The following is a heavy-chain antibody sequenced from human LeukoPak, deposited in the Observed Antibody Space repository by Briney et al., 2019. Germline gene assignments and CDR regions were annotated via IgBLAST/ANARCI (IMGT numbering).Heavy chain of an antibody. V-gene: IGHV3-48*03. CDR3: ARTPVRYCSGGSCYSFDP. D-gene: IGHD2-15*01. CDR1: GFTFSSYE. CDR2: ISSSGSTI. Sequence: GGSLRLSCAASGFTFSSYEMNWVRQAPGKGLEWVSYISSSGSTIYYADSVKGRFTISRDNAKNSLYLQMNSLRAEDTAVYYCARTPVRYCSGGSCYSFDPWGQGTLVTVSS. J-gene: IGHJ5*02.